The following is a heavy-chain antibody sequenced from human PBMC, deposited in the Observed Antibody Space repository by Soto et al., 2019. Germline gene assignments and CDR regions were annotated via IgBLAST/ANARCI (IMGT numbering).Heavy chain of an antibody. CDR2: IYYSGST. CDR3: ARAAYYDFWSGFKGQNWFDP. J-gene: IGHJ5*02. V-gene: IGHV4-31*03. Sequence: QVQLQESGPGLVKPSQTLSLTCTVSGGSISSGGYYWSWIRQHPGKGLEWIGYIYYSGSTYYNPSLKSRVTISVDTSKNQCSLKLSYVTAADTAVYYCARAAYYDFWSGFKGQNWFDPWGQGTLVTVSS. D-gene: IGHD3-3*01. CDR1: GGSISSGGYY.